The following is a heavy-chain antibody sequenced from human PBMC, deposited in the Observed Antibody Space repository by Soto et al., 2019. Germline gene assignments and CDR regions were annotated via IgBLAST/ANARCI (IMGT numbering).Heavy chain of an antibody. CDR3: SRPARECSSPGCAN. CDR1: GITFSSYW. CDR2: INQDGIES. J-gene: IGHJ4*02. Sequence: EVQLVESGGGLVQPGGSLRLSCVVSGITFSSYWMSWVRQAPGKGLEWVANINQDGIESYYVDSVKGRFTISRDNAKNSLYLQMTSLRAEDTALYYCSRPARECSSPGCANWGQGTLVTVSS. D-gene: IGHD2-2*01. V-gene: IGHV3-7*01.